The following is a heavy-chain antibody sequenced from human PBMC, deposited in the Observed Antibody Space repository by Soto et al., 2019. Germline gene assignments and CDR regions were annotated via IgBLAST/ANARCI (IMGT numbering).Heavy chain of an antibody. Sequence: RRLSCAASGFTFSSYSMNWVRQAPGKGLEWVSSISSSSSYIYYADSVKGRFTISRDNAKNSLYLQMNSLRAEDTAVYYCARDYYGSGNYYYGMDVWGQGTTVTVSS. CDR2: ISSSSSYI. D-gene: IGHD3-10*01. CDR1: GFTFSSYS. J-gene: IGHJ6*02. CDR3: ARDYYGSGNYYYGMDV. V-gene: IGHV3-21*01.